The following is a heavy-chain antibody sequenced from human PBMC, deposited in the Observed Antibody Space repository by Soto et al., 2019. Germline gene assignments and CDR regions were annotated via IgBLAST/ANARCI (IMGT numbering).Heavy chain of an antibody. V-gene: IGHV3-30-3*01. D-gene: IGHD1-7*01. Sequence: GGSLRLSWEVSGFTFSTYAMRWVRQTPGKGLEWVAVILYDGSYKYYADSVKGRFTISRDNSKNTLYLQMSSPRIEDTAVYFCARDVNRGWNYPAYWGQGTLVTVSS. CDR3: ARDVNRGWNYPAY. CDR1: GFTFSTYA. CDR2: ILYDGSYK. J-gene: IGHJ4*02.